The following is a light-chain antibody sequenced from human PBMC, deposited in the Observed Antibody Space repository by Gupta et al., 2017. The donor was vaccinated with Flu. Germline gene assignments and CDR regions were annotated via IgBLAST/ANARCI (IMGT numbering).Light chain of an antibody. CDR1: SSDVASDTY. CDR3: SSFRSTSYD. V-gene: IGLV2-14*03. J-gene: IGLJ1*01. CDR2: AIN. Sequence: QSALTQPASVSGSPGQSITISCTGTSSDVASDTYVSWYQQHPGKAPKLILYAINNRPSGVSSRFSGSKSGNTASLTISGLQAEDEADYYCSSFRSTSYDFGTGTKVTVL.